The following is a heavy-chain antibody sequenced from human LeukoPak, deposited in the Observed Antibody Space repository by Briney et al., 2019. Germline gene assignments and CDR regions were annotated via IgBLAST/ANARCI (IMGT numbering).Heavy chain of an antibody. J-gene: IGHJ4*02. V-gene: IGHV3-7*01. CDR2: ISQDGSRK. CDR1: GFFSGSW. D-gene: IGHD5-12*01. CDR3: ARQYSGYDPFDY. Sequence: GGSLRLSCTASGFFSGSWMSWVRRAPGKGLEWVASISQDGSRKYYVDSVKGRFTISRDNANNSLSLQMNSLRAEDTAVYYCARQYSGYDPFDYWGQGTLVTVSS.